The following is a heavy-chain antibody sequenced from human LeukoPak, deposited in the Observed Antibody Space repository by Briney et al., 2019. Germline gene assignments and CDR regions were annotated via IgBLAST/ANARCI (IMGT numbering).Heavy chain of an antibody. CDR1: GFTFSSYS. CDR2: ISSSSSTI. CDR3: ARVNYDILTGTAGRFDP. V-gene: IGHV3-48*04. J-gene: IGHJ5*02. D-gene: IGHD3-9*01. Sequence: PGGSLRLSCAASGFTFSSYSMNWVRQAPGKGLEWVSYISSSSSTIYYADSVKGRFTISRDNAKNSLYLQMNSLRAEDTAVYYCARVNYDILTGTAGRFDPWGQGTLVTVSS.